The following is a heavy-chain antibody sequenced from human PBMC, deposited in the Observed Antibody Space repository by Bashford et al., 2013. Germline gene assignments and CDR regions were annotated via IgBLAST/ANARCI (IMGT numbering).Heavy chain of an antibody. V-gene: IGHV4-39*01. CDR1: GGSISSSSYH. CDR3: ATQSSIFAHY. Sequence: SETLSLTCTVSGGSISSSSYHWVWIRQPPGKGLEWIGSIYHTGSTYYNPSLKSRVTMSVDTSRNQFSLKVRSVTAADTAVYYCATQSSIFAHYWGQGTQVTVSS. CDR2: IYHTGST. D-gene: IGHD3-3*01. J-gene: IGHJ4*02.